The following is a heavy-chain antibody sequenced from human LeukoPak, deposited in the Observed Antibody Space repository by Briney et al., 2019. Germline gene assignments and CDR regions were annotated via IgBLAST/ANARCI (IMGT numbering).Heavy chain of an antibody. J-gene: IGHJ4*02. Sequence: ASVKVSCKASGYTFTSYGISWVRQAPGQGLEWMGWISAYNGNTNYAQKFQGRVTITADKSTSTAYMELSSLRSEDTAVYYCARGVRRGYYDSSGYNFIFDYWGQGTLVTVSS. CDR1: GYTFTSYG. CDR3: ARGVRRGYYDSSGYNFIFDY. CDR2: ISAYNGNT. V-gene: IGHV1-18*01. D-gene: IGHD3-22*01.